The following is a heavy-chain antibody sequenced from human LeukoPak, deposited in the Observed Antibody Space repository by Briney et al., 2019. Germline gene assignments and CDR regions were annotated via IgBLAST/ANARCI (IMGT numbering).Heavy chain of an antibody. Sequence: PGGSLRLSCAASGFTLNNNYMSWVRQAPRKGLELVSIIYIGGITYYADSVKGRFTISRDSSKNTLYLQMNSLRAEDTAVYYCARDLSNGFDYWGQGTLVTVSS. V-gene: IGHV3-53*01. CDR3: ARDLSNGFDY. CDR2: IYIGGIT. CDR1: GFTLNNNY. D-gene: IGHD6-25*01. J-gene: IGHJ4*02.